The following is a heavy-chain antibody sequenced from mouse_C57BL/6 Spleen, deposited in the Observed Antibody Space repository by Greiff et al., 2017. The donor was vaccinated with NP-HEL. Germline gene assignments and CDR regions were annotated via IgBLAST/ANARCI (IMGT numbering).Heavy chain of an antibody. CDR3: ARRGYYGSSPWFAY. CDR2: INPNNGGT. D-gene: IGHD1-1*01. Sequence: EVQLQQSGPELVKPGASVKMSCKASGYTFTDYNMHWVKQSHGKSLEWIGYINPNNGGTSYNQKFKGKATLTVNKSSSTAYMELRSLTSEDSAVYYCARRGYYGSSPWFAYWGQGTLVTVSA. CDR1: GYTFTDYN. V-gene: IGHV1-22*01. J-gene: IGHJ3*01.